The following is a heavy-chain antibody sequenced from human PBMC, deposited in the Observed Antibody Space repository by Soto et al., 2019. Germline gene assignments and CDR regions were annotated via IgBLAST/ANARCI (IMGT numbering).Heavy chain of an antibody. V-gene: IGHV4-31*03. J-gene: IGHJ3*01. D-gene: IGHD3-22*01. Sequence: QVQLQESGPGLVKPSQTLSLTCTVSGGSISSGGYYWSWIRQHPGKGLEWIGYIYYSGSTYYNPSIKSRVTLSVDTSKNPFSLKLSSVTAADTAVYYCARVGCYDGSGYNAFGVWGQGTLVTVSS. CDR1: GGSISSGGYY. CDR2: IYYSGST. CDR3: ARVGCYDGSGYNAFGV.